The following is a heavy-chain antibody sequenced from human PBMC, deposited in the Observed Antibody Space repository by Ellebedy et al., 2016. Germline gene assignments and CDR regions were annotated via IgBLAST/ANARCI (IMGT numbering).Heavy chain of an antibody. CDR2: VSYRGGT. D-gene: IGHD1-26*01. V-gene: IGHV4-59*01. J-gene: IGHJ5*02. CDR1: GASISSYF. CDR3: AREWAPTYWFDP. Sequence: SETLSLXCTVSGASISSYFWNWIRQPPGKGLEWIGYVSYRGGTNYNPSLKGRVTMSVDTSKNHFSLELNSVTAADTAIYYCAREWAPTYWFDPWGQGALVTVSS.